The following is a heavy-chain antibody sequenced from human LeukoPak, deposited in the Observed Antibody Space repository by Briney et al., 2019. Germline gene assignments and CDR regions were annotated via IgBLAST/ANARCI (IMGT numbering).Heavy chain of an antibody. V-gene: IGHV3-21*04. J-gene: IGHJ3*02. D-gene: IGHD5-18*01. CDR2: VGISRNKI. CDR3: AKGRGDSRLGVIDI. CDR1: GYSPRIYT. Sequence: GGCLRLSRVDSGYSPRIYTVSWGRAALGGGVGWVSSVGISRNKIYYADSVKGRFTISRDNAKNSLYLQMNSLRAEDTALYYCAKGRGDSRLGVIDIWGQGTMGTVSS.